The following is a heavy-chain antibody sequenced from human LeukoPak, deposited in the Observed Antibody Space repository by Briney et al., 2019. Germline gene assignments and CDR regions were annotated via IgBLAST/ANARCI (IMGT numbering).Heavy chain of an antibody. CDR3: ARDRGIAAAGTEGIDP. CDR1: GFTFSSYS. V-gene: IGHV3-21*01. J-gene: IGHJ5*02. CDR2: ISSSSSYI. Sequence: PGGSRRLSCAASGFTFSSYSMNWVRQAPGKGLEWVSSISSSSSYIYYADSVKGRFTISRDNAKNSLYLQMNSLRAEDTAVYYCARDRGIAAAGTEGIDPWGQGTLVTVSS. D-gene: IGHD6-13*01.